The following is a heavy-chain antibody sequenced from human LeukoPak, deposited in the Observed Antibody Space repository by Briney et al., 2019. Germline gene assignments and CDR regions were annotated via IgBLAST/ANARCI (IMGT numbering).Heavy chain of an antibody. V-gene: IGHV1-2*02. CDR3: ARVRRYSSFDP. D-gene: IGHD1-14*01. CDR1: GHTFIGYY. J-gene: IGHJ5*02. Sequence: GASVKVSCKASGHTFIGYYMHWVRQAPGQGLEWMGWINPNSGGTNYVQKFQGRVTMTRDTSISTAYMELSRLRSDDTAVYYCARVRRYSSFDPWGQGTLVTVSS. CDR2: INPNSGGT.